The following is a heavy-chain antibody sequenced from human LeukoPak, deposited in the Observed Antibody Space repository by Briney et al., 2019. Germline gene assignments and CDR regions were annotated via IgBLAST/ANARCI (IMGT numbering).Heavy chain of an antibody. D-gene: IGHD3-22*01. CDR3: AKGGDDSSGYYPGDY. CDR1: GFTFSSYA. Sequence: GGSLRLSCAASGFTFSSYAMSWVRQAPGKGLEWVSAISGSGGSTYYADSVKGRFTISRDNSKNTLYLQMNSLRAEDTAVYYRAKGGDDSSGYYPGDYWGQGTLVTVSS. J-gene: IGHJ4*02. CDR2: ISGSGGST. V-gene: IGHV3-23*01.